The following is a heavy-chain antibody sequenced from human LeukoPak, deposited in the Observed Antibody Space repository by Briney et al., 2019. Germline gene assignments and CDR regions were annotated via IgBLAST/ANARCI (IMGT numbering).Heavy chain of an antibody. D-gene: IGHD3-3*01. CDR1: GGTFSSYA. CDR3: ARGPRDFWSGYYRRAFDI. J-gene: IGHJ3*02. Sequence: GASVKVSCKASGGTFSSYAISWVRQAPGQGLEWMGGIIPIFGTANYAQKFQGRVTITADKSTSTAYMELSSLRSEDTAVYYCARGPRDFWSGYYRRAFDIWGQGTMVTVSS. CDR2: IIPIFGTA. V-gene: IGHV1-69*06.